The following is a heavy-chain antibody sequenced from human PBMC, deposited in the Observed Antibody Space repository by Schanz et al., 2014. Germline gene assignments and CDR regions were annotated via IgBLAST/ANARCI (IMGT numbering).Heavy chain of an antibody. CDR1: GFTFSSYS. J-gene: IGHJ4*02. CDR2: ISSSSSYI. D-gene: IGHD1-26*01. CDR3: ARARELLRGQYYFDY. V-gene: IGHV3-21*01. Sequence: EVQLVESGGGLVKPGGSLRLSCAASGFTFSSYSVNWVRQAPGKGLQWVSSISSSSSYIYYADSVKGQFTISRDTAKNSLYLQMNSMSAEDTAVSYCARARELLRGQYYFDYWGQGSLVTVSS.